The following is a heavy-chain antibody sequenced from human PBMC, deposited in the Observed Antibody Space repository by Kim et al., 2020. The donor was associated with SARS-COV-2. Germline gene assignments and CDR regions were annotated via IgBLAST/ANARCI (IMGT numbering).Heavy chain of an antibody. J-gene: IGHJ4*01. Sequence: GGSLRLSCVASRFTFSSYWMHWVRQAPGKGLVWVSRVNSDGSSTNYADSVKGRFTISRDNSRNTLYLQMNSLRAEDTAGYYCANVSTEYVWDKFDYSG. CDR1: RFTFSSYW. V-gene: IGHV3-74*01. CDR3: ANVSTEYVWDKFDY. D-gene: IGHD3-16*01. CDR2: VNSDGSST.